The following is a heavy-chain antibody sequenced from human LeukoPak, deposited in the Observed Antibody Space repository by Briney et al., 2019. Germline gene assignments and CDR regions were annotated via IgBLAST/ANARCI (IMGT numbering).Heavy chain of an antibody. CDR3: ARDGEPFDY. J-gene: IGHJ4*02. CDR1: GFTFDDYA. CDR2: ISWNSGSI. V-gene: IGHV3-9*01. Sequence: GGSLRLSCAASGFTFDDYAMHWVRQAPGKGLEWVSGISWNSGSIGYADSVKGRFTISRDNAKNSLYLQMNSLRAEDTAVYYCARDGEPFDYWGQGTLVTVSS. D-gene: IGHD1-14*01.